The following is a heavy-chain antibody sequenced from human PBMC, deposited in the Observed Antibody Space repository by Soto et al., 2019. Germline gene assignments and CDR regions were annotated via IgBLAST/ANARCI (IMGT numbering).Heavy chain of an antibody. CDR1: GFIFDDYV. CDR2: IRSGGTT. V-gene: IGHV3-49*04. D-gene: IGHD6-19*01. CDR3: TIWPGSGHSNFEN. J-gene: IGHJ4*02. Sequence: GGSLRLSCATSGFIFDDYVMTWVRQAPGKGLEFVGAIRSGGTTEYAASVRGRFTVSRDDSKSIAYLQMNSLKADDTAVYYCTIWPGSGHSNFENWGQGTLVTVSS.